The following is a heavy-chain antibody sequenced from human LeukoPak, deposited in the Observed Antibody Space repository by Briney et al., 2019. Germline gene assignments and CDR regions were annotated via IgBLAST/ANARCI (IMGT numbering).Heavy chain of an antibody. CDR2: IYYSGST. D-gene: IGHD3-3*01. CDR3: ARSTVDHPYDLWSGHGPCDY. Sequence: SETLSLTCTVSGGSISSSSYYWGWIRQPPGKGLEWIGSIYYSGSTYYNPSLKSRVTISVDTSKNHFSLKLRSVTAADTAVYYCARSTVDHPYDLWSGHGPCDYWGQGILVTVSS. V-gene: IGHV4-39*02. J-gene: IGHJ4*02. CDR1: GGSISSSSYY.